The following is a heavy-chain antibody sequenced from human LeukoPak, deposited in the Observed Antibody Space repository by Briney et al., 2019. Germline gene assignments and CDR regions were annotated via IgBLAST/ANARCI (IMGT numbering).Heavy chain of an antibody. V-gene: IGHV3-74*01. J-gene: IGHJ4*02. D-gene: IGHD4-17*01. CDR1: GFTFSSYW. CDR2: INPDGTTT. CDR3: VRIATVTTPDY. Sequence: GGSLRLSCAASGFTFSSYWMHWVRQPLGKGLVWVSRINPDGTTTDYADSVKGRFTISRDNAKNTLYLQMNSLTVEDTALYYCVRIATVTTPDYWGQGTLVTVSS.